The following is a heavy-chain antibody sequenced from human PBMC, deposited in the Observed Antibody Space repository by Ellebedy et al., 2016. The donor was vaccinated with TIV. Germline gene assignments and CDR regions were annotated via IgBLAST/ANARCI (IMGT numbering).Heavy chain of an antibody. Sequence: ASVKVSXXVSGYTLTELSMHWVRQAPGKGLEWMGGFDPEDGETIYAQKFQGRVTMTEDTSTDTAYMELSSLRSEDTAVYYCATKAGITIFGVVNPRYYYYYMDVWGKGTTVTVSS. CDR2: FDPEDGET. CDR3: ATKAGITIFGVVNPRYYYYYMDV. CDR1: GYTLTELS. J-gene: IGHJ6*03. V-gene: IGHV1-24*01. D-gene: IGHD3-3*01.